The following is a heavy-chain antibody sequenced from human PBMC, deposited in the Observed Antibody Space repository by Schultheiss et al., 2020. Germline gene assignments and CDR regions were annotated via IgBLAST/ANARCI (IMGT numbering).Heavy chain of an antibody. Sequence: SATLSLTCAVYGGSFSGYYWSWIRQPPGKGLEWIGSIYYSGSTYYNPSLKSRVTISVDTSKNQFSLKLSSVTAADTAVYYCARQSKVWYYDSSGYSDYWGQGTLVTVSS. CDR3: ARQSKVWYYDSSGYSDY. CDR1: GGSFSGYY. V-gene: IGHV4-34*01. D-gene: IGHD3-22*01. J-gene: IGHJ4*02. CDR2: IYYSGST.